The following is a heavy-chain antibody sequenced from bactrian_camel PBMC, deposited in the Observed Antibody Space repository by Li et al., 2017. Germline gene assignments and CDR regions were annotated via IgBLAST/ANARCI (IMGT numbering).Heavy chain of an antibody. CDR1: GYSFTTYS. D-gene: IGHD7*01. CDR2: ITRGDERT. J-gene: IGHJ4*01. CDR3: AARLYGSNWCQSGDYND. Sequence: VQLVESGGGSVQTGGSLRLSCAVSGYSFTTYSMAWFRQTPGSEREGIAAITRGDERTYYDGAVRDRFTISRDNAKSTVYLEMTSLKPEDTAMYYCAARLYGSNWCQSGDYNDWGQGTQVTVS. V-gene: IGHV3-3*01.